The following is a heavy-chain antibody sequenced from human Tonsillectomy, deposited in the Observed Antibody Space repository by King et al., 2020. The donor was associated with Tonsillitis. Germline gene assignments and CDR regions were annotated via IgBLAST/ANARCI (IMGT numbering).Heavy chain of an antibody. CDR1: GFTFSRYA. J-gene: IGHJ6*02. D-gene: IGHD3-3*01. V-gene: IGHV3-23*04. Sequence: VQLVESGGGLIQPGGSLRLSCAASGFTFSRYAINWVRQAPGKGLEWVSGISGSGSDTYYADSVEGRFAISREKSKNTLYLQMNSLRAEDTAVYYCAKDRDFWSPHGMDVWGQGTTVTVSS. CDR2: ISGSGSDT. CDR3: AKDRDFWSPHGMDV.